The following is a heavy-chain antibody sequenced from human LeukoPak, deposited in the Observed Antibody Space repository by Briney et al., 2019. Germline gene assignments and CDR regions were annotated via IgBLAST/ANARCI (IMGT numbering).Heavy chain of an antibody. CDR1: GFTFSDYY. D-gene: IGHD6-13*01. Sequence: GGSLRLSWAASGFTFSDYYMSWIRQAPGKGLEWVSAISGSGGSTYYADSVKGRFTISRDNSKNTLYLQMNSLRAEDTAVYYCAKGDSSSWYKGSNYYGMDVWGQGTTVTVSS. J-gene: IGHJ6*02. V-gene: IGHV3-23*01. CDR3: AKGDSSSWYKGSNYYGMDV. CDR2: ISGSGGST.